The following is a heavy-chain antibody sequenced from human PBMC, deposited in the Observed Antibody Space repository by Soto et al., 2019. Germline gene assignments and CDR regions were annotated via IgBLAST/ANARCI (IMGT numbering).Heavy chain of an antibody. V-gene: IGHV1-69*01. CDR1: GGTFSRYA. D-gene: IGHD6-13*01. CDR3: ARASIHGSSWYFWFDP. CDR2: IIPMFGTT. Sequence: QVQLVQSGAEVRKPGSSVKVSCKASGGTFSRYAINWVRQAPGQGLEWMGGIIPMFGTTNYAQKFKGRVTITADESTSTVYMELNTLRSDAAAVYYCARASIHGSSWYFWFDPWGQGTLVTVSS. J-gene: IGHJ5*01.